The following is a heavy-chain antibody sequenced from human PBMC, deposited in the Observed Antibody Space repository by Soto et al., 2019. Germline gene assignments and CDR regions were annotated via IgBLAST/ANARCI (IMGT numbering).Heavy chain of an antibody. Sequence: PSETLSLTCIVSGGSMSRDTYYWGWVRQSPGKGLEWIGSFFYSGGTYFNPSLKSRVIISVDPSKNQFSLKMTSVTAADTAVYYCMRHVSYDSTGYWGQGTLVTVSS. J-gene: IGHJ4*02. CDR2: FFYSGGT. CDR1: GGSMSRDTYY. CDR3: MRHVSYDSTGY. V-gene: IGHV4-39*01. D-gene: IGHD1-1*01.